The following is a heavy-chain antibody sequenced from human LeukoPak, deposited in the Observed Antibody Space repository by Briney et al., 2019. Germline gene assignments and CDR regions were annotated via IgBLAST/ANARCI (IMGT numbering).Heavy chain of an antibody. Sequence: PSETLSLTCTVSGGSISSYYWSWIRQPPGKGLEWIGYIFYTGSTNYNPSLMSRVTMSVDTSKNQFSLKLNSVTAADTAVYYCARQGGYSSPASYWGQGTLVTVSS. CDR2: IFYTGST. V-gene: IGHV4-59*08. D-gene: IGHD6-19*01. J-gene: IGHJ4*02. CDR1: GGSISSYY. CDR3: ARQGGYSSPASY.